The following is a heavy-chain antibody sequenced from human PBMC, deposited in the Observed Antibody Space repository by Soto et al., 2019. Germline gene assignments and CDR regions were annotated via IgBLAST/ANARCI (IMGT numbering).Heavy chain of an antibody. J-gene: IGHJ4*02. Sequence: LRLSCAASGFTFSSYAMSWVRQAPGLGLEWVSSISGIDGSTSYATSVNGRFTISRDNSKNTLFLQMNSLRAEDTAVYYFAPYTRDTTRVPFVYWGQGTPVIVSS. CDR3: APYTRDTTRVPFVY. CDR1: GFTFSSYA. CDR2: ISGIDGST. V-gene: IGHV3-23*01. D-gene: IGHD1-1*01.